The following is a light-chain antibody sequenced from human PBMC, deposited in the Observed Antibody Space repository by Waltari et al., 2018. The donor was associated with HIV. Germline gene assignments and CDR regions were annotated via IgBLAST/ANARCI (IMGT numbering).Light chain of an antibody. Sequence: DIVMTQSPLSLPVTPGEPASISCRSSQSLLHSNGYNYLDWYLQEPGQSPQLLIYLGSNRASGVPDRFSGSGSGTDFTLKSSRVEAEDVGVYYCMQALQTPYTFGQGTKLEIK. V-gene: IGKV2-28*01. CDR2: LGS. J-gene: IGKJ2*01. CDR1: QSLLHSNGYNY. CDR3: MQALQTPYT.